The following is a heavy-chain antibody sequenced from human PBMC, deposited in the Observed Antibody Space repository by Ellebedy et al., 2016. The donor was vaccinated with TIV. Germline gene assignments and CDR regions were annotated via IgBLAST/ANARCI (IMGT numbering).Heavy chain of an antibody. CDR3: ARGGETGTSDS. V-gene: IGHV5-51*01. CDR2: IFPADNVA. CDR1: GYTFTNHW. J-gene: IGHJ4*02. D-gene: IGHD1-1*01. Sequence: PGGSLRLSCKASGYTFTNHWIGWARQMPVKGLEWMAIIFPADNVAKYSPSFQGQVTISADKSITTAYLQWFSLKASDSGMYYCARGGETGTSDSWGQGTLVSVSS.